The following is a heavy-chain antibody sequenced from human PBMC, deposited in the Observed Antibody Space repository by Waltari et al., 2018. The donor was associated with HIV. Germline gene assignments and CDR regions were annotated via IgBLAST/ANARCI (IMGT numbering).Heavy chain of an antibody. Sequence: QVQLVQSGAEVKKPGSSVKVSCKASGGTFSSYAISWVRQALGQGLEWMGGIIPIFGTANYAQKFQGRVTITADESTSTTYMELSSLRSEDTAVYYCARNKYGDFNRAYYFDYWGQGTLVTVSS. CDR1: GGTFSSYA. D-gene: IGHD4-17*01. V-gene: IGHV1-69*01. CDR2: IIPIFGTA. J-gene: IGHJ4*02. CDR3: ARNKYGDFNRAYYFDY.